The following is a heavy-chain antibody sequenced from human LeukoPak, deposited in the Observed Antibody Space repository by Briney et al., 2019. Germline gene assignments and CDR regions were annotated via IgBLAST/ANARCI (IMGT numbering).Heavy chain of an antibody. J-gene: IGHJ6*04. CDR2: INPDGSES. CDR1: EFEPTYFW. Sequence: GGSLRLSCVALEFEPTYFWMTWVRRAPGKGLEWVAIINPDGSESYYPGSVRGRFTISRDNAKKSLYLQLNSLRAEDTAVYYCATFVGTVSGSYTVPGGLLVWGKGTTVSVSS. D-gene: IGHD3-16*02. V-gene: IGHV3-7*01. CDR3: ATFVGTVSGSYTVPGGLLV.